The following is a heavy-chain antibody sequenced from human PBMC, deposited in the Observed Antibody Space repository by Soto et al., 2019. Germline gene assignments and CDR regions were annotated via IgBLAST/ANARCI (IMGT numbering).Heavy chain of an antibody. V-gene: IGHV4-59*11. CDR3: AREMYSSSSHYFDY. D-gene: IGHD6-6*01. Sequence: TLSVTCTVSGASIMNHYWSCIRQSPGKGLEWIGYVSNTGITSYSRSIQGRVTISVDSSKNRISLSLSSVTAADTAVYYCAREMYSSSSHYFDYWGQGTLVTVSS. CDR1: GASIMNHY. CDR2: VSNTGIT. J-gene: IGHJ4*02.